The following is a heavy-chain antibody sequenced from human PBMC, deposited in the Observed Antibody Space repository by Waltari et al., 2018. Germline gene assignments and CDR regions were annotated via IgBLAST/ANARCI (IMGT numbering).Heavy chain of an antibody. CDR3: TRGSIAVTGGANYHGMDV. Sequence: EVQLVESGGGLVQPGGSLRLSCVVSDFTLSDYSMAWVRRAPGKGLWWVGRSRVKAHSYSPEYAASVKGRFSISRDESRNSLYLQMNSLKTEDTAIYYCTRGSIAVTGGANYHGMDVWGQGSTVTVSS. J-gene: IGHJ6*02. CDR2: SRVKAHSYSP. D-gene: IGHD6-19*01. V-gene: IGHV3-72*01. CDR1: DFTLSDYS.